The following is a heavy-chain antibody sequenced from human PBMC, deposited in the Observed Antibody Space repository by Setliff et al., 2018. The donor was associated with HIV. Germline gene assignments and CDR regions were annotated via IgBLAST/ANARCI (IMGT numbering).Heavy chain of an antibody. D-gene: IGHD4-17*01. Sequence: SETLSLTCSVSGGSISSGSYYWSWIRQHPGKGLEWIGYIYYSGSTLYNPSLRSRLTMSVDTSKNQFSLELSSVTAADTAVYYCARDFLRSGYFDHWGQGKLVTVSS. CDR3: ARDFLRSGYFDH. CDR2: IYYSGST. V-gene: IGHV4-31*03. CDR1: GGSISSGSYY. J-gene: IGHJ4*02.